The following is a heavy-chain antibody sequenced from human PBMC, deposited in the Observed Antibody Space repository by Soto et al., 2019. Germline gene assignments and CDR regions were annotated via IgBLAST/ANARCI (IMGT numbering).Heavy chain of an antibody. D-gene: IGHD4-17*01. V-gene: IGHV3-53*02. CDR1: GFTVSNNY. CDR3: ARNQPVTTLGY. CDR2: IYSGGTT. J-gene: IGHJ4*02. Sequence: EVQLVETGGGLIQPGGSLRLSCAASGFTVSNNYMSWVRQAPGKGLECVSIIYSGGTTYYADSVRGRFTISRGHSKNTLYLQMNSLRAVDTAVYFCARNQPVTTLGYWGQGTLVTVSS.